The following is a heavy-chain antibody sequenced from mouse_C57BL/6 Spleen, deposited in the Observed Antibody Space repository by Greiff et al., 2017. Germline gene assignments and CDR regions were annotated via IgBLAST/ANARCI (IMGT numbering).Heavy chain of an antibody. CDR3: TSGGLRAWFAY. Sequence: QVQLQQSGAELVRPGASVTLSCKASGYTFTDYEMHWVKQTPVHGLEWIGAIDPETGGTAYNQKFKGKAILTADKSSSTAYMELRSLTSEDSAVYYCTSGGLRAWFAYWGQGTLVTVSA. CDR2: IDPETGGT. V-gene: IGHV1-15*01. CDR1: GYTFTDYE. J-gene: IGHJ3*01. D-gene: IGHD2-4*01.